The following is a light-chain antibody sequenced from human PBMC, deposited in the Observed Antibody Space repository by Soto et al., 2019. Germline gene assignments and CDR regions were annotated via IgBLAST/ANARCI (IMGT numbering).Light chain of an antibody. CDR3: QQSNSIPYT. V-gene: IGKV1-39*01. CDR2: AAS. Sequence: DIQMTQSPSSLSASVGDRVAITCRAGQSISNFLNWYQQKPGTAPKLLIYAASRLQSDVQSRFSGSGSGTAFTLTINSLQPEDVATYYCQQSNSIPYTFGQGTKLEI. J-gene: IGKJ2*01. CDR1: QSISNF.